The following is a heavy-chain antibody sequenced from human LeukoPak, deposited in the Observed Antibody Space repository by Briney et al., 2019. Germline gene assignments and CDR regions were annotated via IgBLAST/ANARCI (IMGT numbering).Heavy chain of an antibody. J-gene: IGHJ4*02. Sequence: KTGESLKISRKGSGYSFTSYWIGWVRQMSGKGLEYMGIIYPDDSETRYSPSFQGQVTISVDKSINTAYLQWSSLKASDSAMYYCVRFARNSPPDYWGQGTLVTVSS. V-gene: IGHV5-51*01. CDR3: VRFARNSPPDY. CDR2: IYPDDSET. D-gene: IGHD4-23*01. CDR1: GYSFTSYW.